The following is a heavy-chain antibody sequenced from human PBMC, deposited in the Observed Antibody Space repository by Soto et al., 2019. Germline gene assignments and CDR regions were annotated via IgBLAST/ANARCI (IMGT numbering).Heavy chain of an antibody. D-gene: IGHD2-15*01. Sequence: SETLSLTCAVSGGSISSYYWSWIRQPPGKGLEWIGYIYYSGSTNYNPSLKSRVTISVDTSKNQFSLKLSSVTAADTAVYYCARDGRRGGPDRYYYYGMDVWGQGTTVTVSS. CDR3: ARDGRRGGPDRYYYYGMDV. CDR2: IYYSGST. CDR1: GGSISSYY. J-gene: IGHJ6*02. V-gene: IGHV4-59*01.